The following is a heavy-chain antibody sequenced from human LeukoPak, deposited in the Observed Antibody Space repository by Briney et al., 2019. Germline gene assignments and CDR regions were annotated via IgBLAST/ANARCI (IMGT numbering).Heavy chain of an antibody. CDR2: INPSGGST. CDR1: GYTFTSYY. V-gene: IGHV1-46*01. CDR3: ASYPNIHGPAFDY. J-gene: IGHJ4*02. Sequence: ASVKVSCKASGYTFTSYYMHWVRQAPGQGLEWMGIINPSGGSTSYAQKFQGRVTITRNTSISTAYMELSSLRSEDTAVYYCASYPNIHGPAFDYWGQGTLVTVSS. D-gene: IGHD2/OR15-2a*01.